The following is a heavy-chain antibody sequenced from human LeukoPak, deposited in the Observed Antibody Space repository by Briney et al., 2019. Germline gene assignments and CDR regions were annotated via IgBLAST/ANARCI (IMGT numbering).Heavy chain of an antibody. D-gene: IGHD3-16*01. J-gene: IGHJ4*02. V-gene: IGHV3-48*03. Sequence: PGGSLRLSCAASGFTFSSYEMNWVRQAPGKGLEWVSYISSSGSTIYYADSVKGRFTISRDNAKNSLYLQMNSLRAEDTAVYYCAREAYTSSTRDRRFFDYWGQGTLVTVSS. CDR1: GFTFSSYE. CDR2: ISSSGSTI. CDR3: AREAYTSSTRDRRFFDY.